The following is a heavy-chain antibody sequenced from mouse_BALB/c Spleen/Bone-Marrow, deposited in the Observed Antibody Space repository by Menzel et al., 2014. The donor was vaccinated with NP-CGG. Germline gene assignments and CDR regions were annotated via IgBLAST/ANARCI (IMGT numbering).Heavy chain of an antibody. CDR2: ISSGGGST. Sequence: VMLVESGGGLVKPGGSLKLSCAASGFAFSSYDMSWVRQTPEKRLEWVAYISSGGGSTYYPDTVKDRFTISRDNAKNXLYLQMSSLKSEDTAMYYCARGYYYGSSFDYWGQGTTLTVSS. CDR3: ARGYYYGSSFDY. V-gene: IGHV5-12-1*01. J-gene: IGHJ2*01. CDR1: GFAFSSYD. D-gene: IGHD1-1*01.